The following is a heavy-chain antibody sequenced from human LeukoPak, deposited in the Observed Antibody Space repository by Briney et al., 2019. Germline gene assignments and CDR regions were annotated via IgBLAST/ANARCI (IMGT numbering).Heavy chain of an antibody. J-gene: IGHJ1*01. CDR2: ISAYNGNT. V-gene: IGHV1-18*01. Sequence: ASVKVSCKASGYTFTSYGISWVRQAPGQGLGWMGWISAYNGNTNYAQKLQGRVTMTTDTSTSTVYMELSSLRSEDTAVYYCAKDIAQQPGRAEYFQHWGQGTLVTVSS. CDR3: AKDIAQQPGRAEYFQH. D-gene: IGHD6-13*01. CDR1: GYTFTSYG.